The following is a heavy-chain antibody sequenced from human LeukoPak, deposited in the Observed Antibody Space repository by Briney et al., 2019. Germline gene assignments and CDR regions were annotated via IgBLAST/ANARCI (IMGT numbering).Heavy chain of an antibody. CDR1: GGSFSGYY. J-gene: IGHJ6*02. V-gene: IGHV4-34*01. Sequence: PSETLPLTCAVYGGSFSGYYWSWIRQPPGKGLEWIGEINHSGSTNYNSSLKGRVTISVDTSKNQFSLKLSSVTAADTAVYYCARAFSGAPDVWGQGTTVTVSS. D-gene: IGHD6-25*01. CDR3: ARAFSGAPDV. CDR2: INHSGST.